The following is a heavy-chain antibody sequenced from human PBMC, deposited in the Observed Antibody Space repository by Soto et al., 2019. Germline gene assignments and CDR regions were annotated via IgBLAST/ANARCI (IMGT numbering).Heavy chain of an antibody. CDR3: ARDRSITMVRGVIGVDGMDV. CDR1: GFTFSSYS. CDR2: ISSSSSYI. D-gene: IGHD3-10*01. Sequence: GGSLRRSCAASGFTFSSYSMNWVRQAPGKGLEWVSSISSSSSYIYYADSVKGRFTISRDNAKNSLYLQMNSLRAEDTAVYYCARDRSITMVRGVIGVDGMDVWGQGTTVTVSS. J-gene: IGHJ6*02. V-gene: IGHV3-21*01.